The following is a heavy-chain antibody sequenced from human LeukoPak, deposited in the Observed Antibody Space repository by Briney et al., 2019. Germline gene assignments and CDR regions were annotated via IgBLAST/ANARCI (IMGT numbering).Heavy chain of an antibody. CDR2: IYTSGST. D-gene: IGHD6-13*01. CDR1: GGSISSYY. CDR3: ARASYSSSRYGDDAFDI. Sequence: PSETLSLTCTVSGGSISSYYWSWIRQPAGKGLEWIGRIYTSGSTNYNPSLKSRVTMSVDTSKNQFSLKLSSVTAADTAVYYCARASYSSSRYGDDAFDIWGQGTMVTVSS. J-gene: IGHJ3*02. V-gene: IGHV4-4*07.